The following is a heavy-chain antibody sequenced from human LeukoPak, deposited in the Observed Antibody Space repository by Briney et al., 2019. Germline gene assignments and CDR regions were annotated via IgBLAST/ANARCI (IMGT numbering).Heavy chain of an antibody. CDR2: IYTSGST. Sequence: SETLSLTCTVSGGSISSYYWSWIRQPPGKGLEWIGYIYTSGSTNYNPSLKSRVTISVDTSKYQFSLRLSSVTAADTAVYFCARGHKGLEVWGQGATVTVSS. J-gene: IGHJ6*02. CDR1: GGSISSYY. V-gene: IGHV4-4*09. CDR3: ARGHKGLEV.